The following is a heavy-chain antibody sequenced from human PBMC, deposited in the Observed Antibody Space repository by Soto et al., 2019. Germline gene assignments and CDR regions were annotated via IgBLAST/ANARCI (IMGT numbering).Heavy chain of an antibody. CDR3: ARMCSSTSCLYYGMDV. Sequence: LSLTCTVSGGSISSYYWSWIRQPAGKGLEWIGRIYTSGSTNYNPSLKSRVTMSVDTSKNQFSLKLSSVTAADTAVYYCARMCSSTSCLYYGMDVWGQGTTVTVSS. D-gene: IGHD2-2*01. J-gene: IGHJ6*02. CDR1: GGSISSYY. CDR2: IYTSGST. V-gene: IGHV4-4*07.